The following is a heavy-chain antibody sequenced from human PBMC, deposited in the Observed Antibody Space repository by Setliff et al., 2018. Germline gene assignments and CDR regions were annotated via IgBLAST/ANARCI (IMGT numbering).Heavy chain of an antibody. D-gene: IGHD6-19*01. CDR2: IKKDGDEK. V-gene: IGHV3-7*01. CDR1: GFAFSGYS. CDR3: ARPYNSDWYSTYGMDV. Sequence: LRLSCAASGFAFSGYSMTWVRQAPGKGLEWGANIKKDGDEKYYGDSMKGRVTISRDNAKNSLYLQMDSLRAEDTAVYYCARPYNSDWYSTYGMDVWGQGTTVTVSS. J-gene: IGHJ6*02.